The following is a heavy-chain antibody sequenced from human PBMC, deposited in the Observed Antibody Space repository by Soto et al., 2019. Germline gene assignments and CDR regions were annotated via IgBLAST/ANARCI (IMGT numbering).Heavy chain of an antibody. V-gene: IGHV4-31*03. Sequence: PSETLSLTCTVSGGSISSGGYYWSWIRQQPGKGLEWIGYIYYSGSTYYNPSLKSRVTISVDTSKNQFSLKLSSVTAADTAVYYCARADSRWLQFSSLSWYFDLWGRGTLVTVSS. J-gene: IGHJ2*01. CDR1: GGSISSGGYY. CDR3: ARADSRWLQFSSLSWYFDL. D-gene: IGHD5-12*01. CDR2: IYYSGST.